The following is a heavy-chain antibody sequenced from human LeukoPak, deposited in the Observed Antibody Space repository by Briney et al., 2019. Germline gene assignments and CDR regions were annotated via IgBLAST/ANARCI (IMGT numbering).Heavy chain of an antibody. V-gene: IGHV4-59*08. Sequence: PSETLSLTCTVSGGSISSYYWSWIRQPPGKGLEWIGYIYYSGSTNYNPSLKSRVTISLDTSKNQFSLKLSAVTAADTAVYYCASVRRGFGESSKYYSYYYMDVWGNGTTVTISS. D-gene: IGHD3-10*01. CDR3: ASVRRGFGESSKYYSYYYMDV. CDR2: IYYSGST. CDR1: GGSISSYY. J-gene: IGHJ6*03.